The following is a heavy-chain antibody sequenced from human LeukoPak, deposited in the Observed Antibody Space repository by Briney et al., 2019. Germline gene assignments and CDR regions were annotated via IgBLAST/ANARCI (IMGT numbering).Heavy chain of an antibody. Sequence: PSETLSLTCAVYGGSFSGYYWSWIRQPPGKGLEWIGEINHSGSTNYNPSLKSRVTISVDTSKNQFSLKLSSVTAADTAAYYCARGANYYGSGSYYYWGQGTLVTVSS. J-gene: IGHJ4*02. CDR2: INHSGST. V-gene: IGHV4-34*01. D-gene: IGHD3-10*01. CDR1: GGSFSGYY. CDR3: ARGANYYGSGSYYY.